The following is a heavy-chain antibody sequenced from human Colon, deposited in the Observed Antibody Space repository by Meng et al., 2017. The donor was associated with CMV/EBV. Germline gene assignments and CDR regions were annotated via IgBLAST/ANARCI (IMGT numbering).Heavy chain of an antibody. J-gene: IGHJ4*02. CDR1: GITFDDYA. V-gene: IGHV3-9*01. Sequence: GGSLRLSCAAAGITFDDYAMHWVRQAPGKGLEWVSGISWSSGFKVYADSVKGRFTISRDNAKNSVYLQINSLTAEDTALYYCAKGRLKYSSGFRDFFEYWGQGTLVTVS. CDR3: AKGRLKYSSGFRDFFEY. D-gene: IGHD3-22*01. CDR2: ISWSSGFK.